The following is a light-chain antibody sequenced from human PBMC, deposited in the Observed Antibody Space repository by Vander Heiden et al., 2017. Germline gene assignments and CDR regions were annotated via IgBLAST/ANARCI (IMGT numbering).Light chain of an antibody. Sequence: DIVMTQSQDSLAVSLGERATINCKPSQRVLYSSNNKNYLAWYQQKPGQPPKLLIYWASTREYGVPDRFSGSGSGTDFTLTISSLQAEDVAVYYCQQDYSTPYTFGQGTKLEIK. CDR2: WAS. CDR1: QRVLYSSNNKNY. J-gene: IGKJ2*01. V-gene: IGKV4-1*01. CDR3: QQDYSTPYT.